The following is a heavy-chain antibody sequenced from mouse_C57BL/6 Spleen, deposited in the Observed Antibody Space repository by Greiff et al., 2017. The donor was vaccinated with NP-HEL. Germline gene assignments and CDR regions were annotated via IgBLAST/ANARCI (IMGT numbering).Heavy chain of an antibody. CDR3: AVYYSNAMDY. J-gene: IGHJ4*01. CDR1: GYAFSSSR. V-gene: IGHV1-82*01. D-gene: IGHD2-1*01. CDR2: IYPGDGDT. Sequence: QVQLQQSGPELVKPGASVKISCKASGYAFSSSRMNWVKQRPGKGLEWIGRIYPGDGDTNYNGKFKGKATLTADKSSSTAYMQLSSLTSEDSAVYFCAVYYSNAMDYWGQGTSVTVSS.